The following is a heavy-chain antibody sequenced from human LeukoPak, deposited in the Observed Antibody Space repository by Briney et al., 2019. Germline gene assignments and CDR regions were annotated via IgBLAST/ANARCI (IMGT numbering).Heavy chain of an antibody. J-gene: IGHJ4*02. CDR2: IRSKSNSYAT. D-gene: IGHD6-13*01. V-gene: IGHV3-73*01. CDR1: GFTFSDSA. Sequence: PGGSLRLSCAASGFTFSDSAMHWVRQASGKGLEWVGRIRSKSNSYATTYAASVKGRFTISRDDSTNTAYLQMNSLKTEDTAVYYCTRLVSSSLGYWGQGTLVTVSS. CDR3: TRLVSSSLGY.